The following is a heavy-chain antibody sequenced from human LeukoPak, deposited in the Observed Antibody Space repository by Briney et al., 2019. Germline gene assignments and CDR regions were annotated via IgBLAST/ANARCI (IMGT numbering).Heavy chain of an antibody. J-gene: IGHJ4*02. CDR2: ISYDGSNK. D-gene: IGHD1-26*01. Sequence: GGSLRLSCAASGFTFSSYGMHWVRQAPGKGLEWVAVISYDGSNKYYADSVKGRFTISRDNSKNTLYLQMNSLRAEDTAVYYCAKDADRGSYLRPSYFDYWGQGTLVTVSS. V-gene: IGHV3-30*18. CDR1: GFTFSSYG. CDR3: AKDADRGSYLRPSYFDY.